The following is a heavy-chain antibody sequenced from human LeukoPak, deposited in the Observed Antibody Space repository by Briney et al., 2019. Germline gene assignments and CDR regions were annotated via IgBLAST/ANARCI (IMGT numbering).Heavy chain of an antibody. J-gene: IGHJ5*02. CDR3: ARQQNYYDGSGYYYVWFDP. D-gene: IGHD3-22*01. CDR1: GGSITGYH. Sequence: PSETLSLTCAVSGGSITGYHRTWLRQRPGKGLEWIGFIYYTGSTDYNPSFKGRVTISIGTSKNQFSLNLYSVTAADTAVYFCARQQNYYDGSGYYYVWFDPWGQGTLVTVSS. CDR2: IYYTGST. V-gene: IGHV4-59*01.